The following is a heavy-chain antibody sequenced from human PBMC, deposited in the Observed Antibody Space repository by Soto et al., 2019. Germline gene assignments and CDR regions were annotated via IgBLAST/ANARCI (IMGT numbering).Heavy chain of an antibody. CDR3: ARDPKNDVIFWSGYYTGMGYFDY. D-gene: IGHD3-3*01. Sequence: GGSLRLSCAASGFTFDDYAMHWVRQAPGKGLEWVSGISWNSGSIGYADSVKGRFTISRDNAKNSLYLQMNSLRAEDTALYYCARDPKNDVIFWSGYYTGMGYFDYWGQGTLVTVSS. CDR1: GFTFDDYA. CDR2: ISWNSGSI. V-gene: IGHV3-9*01. J-gene: IGHJ4*02.